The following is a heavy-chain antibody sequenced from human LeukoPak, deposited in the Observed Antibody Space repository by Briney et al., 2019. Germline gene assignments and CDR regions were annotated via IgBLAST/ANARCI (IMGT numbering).Heavy chain of an antibody. CDR3: ASYGTAYYYYSSGNFDY. CDR1: GGTFRSYA. Sequence: ASVKVSCKASGGTFRSYAISWVRQAPGQGLEWMGRIIPIFGTANYAQKFQGRVTITTDESTSTAYMELSSLRSEDTAVYYCASYGTAYYYYSSGNFDYWGQGTLVTVSS. D-gene: IGHD3-22*01. CDR2: IIPIFGTA. V-gene: IGHV1-69*05. J-gene: IGHJ4*02.